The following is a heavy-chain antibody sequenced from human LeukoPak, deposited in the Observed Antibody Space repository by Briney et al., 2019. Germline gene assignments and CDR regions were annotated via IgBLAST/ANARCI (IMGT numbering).Heavy chain of an antibody. CDR1: GFSVSSNY. V-gene: IGHV3-66*01. CDR3: ARDGGYDNWGRKGWLDS. CDR2: IYSGGGT. J-gene: IGHJ5*01. D-gene: IGHD3-9*01. Sequence: RSGGSLRLSCVASGFSVSSNYMNWVRQAPGKGLEWVSVIYSGGGTYYADFVKGRFSISRDNSKNTVYLQMHRLTVEDTAVYYCARDGGYDNWGRKGWLDSWGQGTLVTVSS.